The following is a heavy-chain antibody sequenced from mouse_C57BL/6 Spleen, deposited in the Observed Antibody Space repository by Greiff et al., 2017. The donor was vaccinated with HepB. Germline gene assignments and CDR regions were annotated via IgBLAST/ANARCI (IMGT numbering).Heavy chain of an antibody. V-gene: IGHV1-67*01. J-gene: IGHJ3*01. Sequence: VQLQQSGPELVRPGVSVKISCKGSGYTFTDYAMHWVNQSHAKSLEWIGVISTYYVDASYNQKFKDKATMTVDKSSSTAYMELASLTSEDSAVYYCATLPIYYYGSSRFAYWGQGTLVTVSA. D-gene: IGHD1-1*01. CDR2: ISTYYVDA. CDR3: ATLPIYYYGSSRFAY. CDR1: GYTFTDYA.